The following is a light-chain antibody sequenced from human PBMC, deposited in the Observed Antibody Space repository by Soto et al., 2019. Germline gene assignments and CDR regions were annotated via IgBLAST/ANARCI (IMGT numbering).Light chain of an antibody. J-gene: IGLJ2*01. CDR2: ENN. CDR3: QSYDSSTVV. V-gene: IGLV6-57*04. Sequence: NFMLPQPHSVSESPGHTVTISCTRSSGSIANNDVQWYQQRPGRAPTTVIYENNQRPSGVPDRFSGSTDGSSNSASLTISGLQTEDEADYYCQSYDSSTVVFGEGTKLTVL. CDR1: SGSIANND.